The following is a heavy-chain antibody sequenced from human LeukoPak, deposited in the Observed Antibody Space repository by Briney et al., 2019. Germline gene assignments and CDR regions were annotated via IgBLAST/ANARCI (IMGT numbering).Heavy chain of an antibody. CDR2: ISSSSSYI. V-gene: IGHV3-21*01. J-gene: IGHJ4*02. Sequence: GGSLRLSCAASGFTFSSYSMNWVRQAPGKGLEWVSSISSSSSYIYYADSVKGRFTISRDNAKNSLYLQMNSLRAEDTAVYYCARDRRGALPGGSYWGQGTLVTVSS. CDR3: ARDRRGALPGGSY. D-gene: IGHD3-10*01. CDR1: GFTFSSYS.